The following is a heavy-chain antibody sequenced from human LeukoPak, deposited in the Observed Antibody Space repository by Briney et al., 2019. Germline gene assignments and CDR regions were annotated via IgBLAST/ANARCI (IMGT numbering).Heavy chain of an antibody. J-gene: IGHJ4*02. Sequence: ASVKVSCKASGGTFSSYAISWVRQAPGQGLEWMGGIIPIFGTANYAQKFQGRVTITADESTSTAYMELSSLRSEDTAVYYCAKVWSYYYDSSPTFDYWGQGTLVTVSS. D-gene: IGHD3-22*01. CDR3: AKVWSYYYDSSPTFDY. CDR2: IIPIFGTA. CDR1: GGTFSSYA. V-gene: IGHV1-69*13.